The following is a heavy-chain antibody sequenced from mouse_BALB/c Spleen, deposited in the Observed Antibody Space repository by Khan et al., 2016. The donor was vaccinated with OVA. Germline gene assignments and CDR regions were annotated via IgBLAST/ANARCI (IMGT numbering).Heavy chain of an antibody. D-gene: IGHD2-1*01. CDR3: ARRGYGNYWFAY. CDR1: GFNIKDYY. CDR2: IDPENGDT. J-gene: IGHJ3*01. V-gene: IGHV14-1*02. Sequence: EVQLQESGAELVRPGALVKLSCKASGFNIKDYYMNWVKQRPEQGLEWIGWIDPENGDTIYDPKFQGKASITADTSSNTAYLQRSSLTLEDTAVYYCARRGYGNYWFAYWGQGTLVTVSA.